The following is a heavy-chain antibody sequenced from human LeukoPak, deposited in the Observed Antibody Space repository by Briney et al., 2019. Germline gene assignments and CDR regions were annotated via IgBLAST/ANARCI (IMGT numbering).Heavy chain of an antibody. V-gene: IGHV4-30-2*01. D-gene: IGHD3-22*01. CDR1: GGPISSGGYS. CDR3: ARVTYYYDSSGYSSSAFDI. Sequence: SQTLSLTCAVSGGPISSGGYSWSWIRQPPGKGLEWIGYIYHSGSTYYNPSLKSRVTISVDRSKNQFSLKLSSVTAADTAVYYCARVTYYYDSSGYSSSAFDIWGQGTMVTVSS. J-gene: IGHJ3*02. CDR2: IYHSGST.